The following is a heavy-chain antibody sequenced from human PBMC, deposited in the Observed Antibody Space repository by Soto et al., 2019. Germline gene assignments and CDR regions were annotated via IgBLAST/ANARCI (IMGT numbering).Heavy chain of an antibody. CDR2: IKQDGSEK. D-gene: IGHD6-25*01. CDR1: GFTFSNYL. J-gene: IGHJ4*02. Sequence: EVQLVESGGGLVQPGGSLRLSCAASGFTFSNYLMSWVRQAPGKGLAWVANIKQDGSEKYYVDSVNGRFTISRENAKNSLYLQMNSLRADDTAVYYCAREKRANVYFDYWGQGTLVTVSS. V-gene: IGHV3-7*01. CDR3: AREKRANVYFDY.